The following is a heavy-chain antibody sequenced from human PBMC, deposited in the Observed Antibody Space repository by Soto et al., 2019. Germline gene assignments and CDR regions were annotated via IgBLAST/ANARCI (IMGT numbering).Heavy chain of an antibody. J-gene: IGHJ6*03. V-gene: IGHV1-8*01. CDR2: MHPNSGNT. CDR3: ARGYCSGGSCPLGDYYYYMDV. Sequence: QVQLVQSGAEVKKPGASVKVSCKASGYTFTSYDINWVRQAAGQGLEWMGWMHPNSGNTGYAQKFQGRVTMTRNTSISTAYMELSSLRSEDTAVYYCARGYCSGGSCPLGDYYYYMDVWGKGTTVTVSS. CDR1: GYTFTSYD. D-gene: IGHD2-15*01.